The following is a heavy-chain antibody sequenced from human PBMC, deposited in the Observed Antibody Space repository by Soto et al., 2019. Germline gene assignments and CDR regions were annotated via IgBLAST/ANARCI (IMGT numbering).Heavy chain of an antibody. J-gene: IGHJ4*02. CDR2: IYYSGST. CDR1: GGSVSSGSYY. CDR3: ARYVAGTGRSDY. D-gene: IGHD6-19*01. Sequence: QVQLQESGPGLVKPSETLSLTCTVSGGSVSSGSYYWSRIRQPPGKGLEWIGYIYYSGSTNYHPSLKSRVTISVDTSNNHFSLKLSSVTAADTAVYYCARYVAGTGRSDYWGQGTLVTVSS. V-gene: IGHV4-61*03.